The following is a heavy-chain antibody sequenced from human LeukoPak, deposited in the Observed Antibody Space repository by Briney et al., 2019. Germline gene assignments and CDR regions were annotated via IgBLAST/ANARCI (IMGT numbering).Heavy chain of an antibody. CDR3: ARGLTAIDV. CDR1: GLTVSINY. J-gene: IGHJ3*01. CDR2: IKQDGSEK. D-gene: IGHD5-18*01. Sequence: GGSLRLSCVVSGLTVSINYMTWVRQAPGKGLEWVATIKQDGSEKYYVDSVKGRFTISRDNAKNSLYLQMNSLRAEDTALYYCARGLTAIDVWGQGTMVTVSS. V-gene: IGHV3-7*01.